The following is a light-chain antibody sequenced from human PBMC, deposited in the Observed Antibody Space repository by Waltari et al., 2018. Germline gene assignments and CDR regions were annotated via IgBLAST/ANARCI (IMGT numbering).Light chain of an antibody. CDR1: QNVDSW. CDR3: QQYIVYTRT. V-gene: IGKV1-5*03. J-gene: IGKJ1*01. Sequence: DIQMTQSPATLSAYVGDRVTITCRASQNVDSWLAWYQQKPGEAPRALIYKASILENGVPSRFSGSGSGTVFTLTINSLQPDDVATYYCQQYIVYTRTFGQWTKVDLK. CDR2: KAS.